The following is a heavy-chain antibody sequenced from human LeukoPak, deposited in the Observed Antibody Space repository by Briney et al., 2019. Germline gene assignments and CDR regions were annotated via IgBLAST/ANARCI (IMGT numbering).Heavy chain of an antibody. Sequence: GGSLRLSCAASGFIFRSYGMHWVRQARAKGWVGGVVISYDGSNKYYADYVKSRVTISRDDSKNKLYLQMNSLRAENTAVYYCAATYYYGSGSCDYWGQGTLVTVSS. D-gene: IGHD3-10*01. CDR1: GFIFRSYG. CDR2: ISYDGSNK. J-gene: IGHJ4*02. CDR3: AATYYYGSGSCDY. V-gene: IGHV3-30*03.